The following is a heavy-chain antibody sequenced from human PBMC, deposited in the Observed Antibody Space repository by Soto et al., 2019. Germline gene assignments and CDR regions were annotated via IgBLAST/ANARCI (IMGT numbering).Heavy chain of an antibody. J-gene: IGHJ6*02. CDR1: GFTFSNAW. CDR2: IKSKTDGGTT. Sequence: GGSLRLSCAASGFTFSNAWMNWVRQAPGKGLEWVGRIKSKTDGGTTDYAAPVKGRLTISRDDSKNTLYLQMNSLKTEDTAVYYCITGRGLWFGELFKYYYYGMDVWGQGTTVTVSS. CDR3: ITGRGLWFGELFKYYYYGMDV. D-gene: IGHD3-10*01. V-gene: IGHV3-15*07.